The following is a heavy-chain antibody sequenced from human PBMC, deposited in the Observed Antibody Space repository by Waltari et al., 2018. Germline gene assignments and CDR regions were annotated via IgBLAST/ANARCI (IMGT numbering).Heavy chain of an antibody. J-gene: IGHJ4*02. Sequence: QVQLQQWGAGLLKPSETLSLTCAVYGGSFSGYYRNWIRQPPGKGLEWIGEINHSGSTNYNPSLKSRVTISVDTSKNQFSLKLSSVTAADTAVYYCAREGYSSGWYYFDYWGQGTLVTISS. CDR1: GGSFSGYY. CDR2: INHSGST. V-gene: IGHV4-34*01. CDR3: AREGYSSGWYYFDY. D-gene: IGHD6-19*01.